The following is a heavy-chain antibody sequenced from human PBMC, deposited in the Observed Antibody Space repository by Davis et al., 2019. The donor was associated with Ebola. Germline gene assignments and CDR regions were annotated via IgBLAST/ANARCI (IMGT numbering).Heavy chain of an antibody. D-gene: IGHD4-23*01. Sequence: GESLKISCAASGFTFSNAWMNWVRQAPGKGLEWVAVISYDGSNKYYADSVKGRFTISRDNSKNTLYLQMNSLRAEDTAVYYCTGTTVVNDYWGQGTLVTVSS. CDR2: ISYDGSNK. V-gene: IGHV3-30*03. CDR1: GFTFSNAW. CDR3: TGTTVVNDY. J-gene: IGHJ4*02.